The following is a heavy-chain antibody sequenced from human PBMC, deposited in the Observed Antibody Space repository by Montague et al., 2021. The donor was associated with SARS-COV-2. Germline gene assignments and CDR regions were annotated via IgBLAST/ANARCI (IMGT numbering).Heavy chain of an antibody. V-gene: IGHV4-39*01. Sequence: SETLSLTRTVSGGSISSSSYYWGWIRQPPGKGLEWIGSIFYSGSTDYNPSLKSQVTISVDTSKNQFSLKLSSVTAADTAVYYCASMVRAQVYYFDYWGQGTLVTVSS. CDR2: IFYSGST. J-gene: IGHJ4*02. CDR1: GGSISSSSYY. CDR3: ASMVRAQVYYFDY. D-gene: IGHD3-10*01.